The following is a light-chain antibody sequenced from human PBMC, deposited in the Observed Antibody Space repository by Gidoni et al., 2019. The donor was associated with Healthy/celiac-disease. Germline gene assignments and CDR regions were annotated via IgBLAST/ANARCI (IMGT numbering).Light chain of an antibody. V-gene: IGKV3-15*01. J-gene: IGKJ2*01. CDR2: VAS. Sequence: EIVMTQSPATLSVAPGERATLSCRASQSVSINLAWYQQKPGQAPRLLIYVASTRATGIPARFSGSGSGTEFTLTLRSLQSEDFAVYYCQQYHNWPPSTFGQGTKLEIK. CDR3: QQYHNWPPST. CDR1: QSVSIN.